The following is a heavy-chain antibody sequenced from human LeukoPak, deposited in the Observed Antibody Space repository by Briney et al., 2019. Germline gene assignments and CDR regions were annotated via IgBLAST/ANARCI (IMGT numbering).Heavy chain of an antibody. D-gene: IGHD3-10*01. CDR1: GGSISSYY. J-gene: IGHJ5*02. CDR3: ARELWFGELTNWFDP. V-gene: IGHV4-59*01. Sequence: SETLSLTCTVSGGSISSYYWSWLRQPPGRGLEWVGYIYYSGSTNYNPSLKSRVTISVDTSKNQFSLKLSSVTAADTAVYYCARELWFGELTNWFDPWGQGTLVTVSS. CDR2: IYYSGST.